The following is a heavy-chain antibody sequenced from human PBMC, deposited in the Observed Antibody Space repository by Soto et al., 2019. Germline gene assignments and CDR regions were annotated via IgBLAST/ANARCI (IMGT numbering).Heavy chain of an antibody. Sequence: ASVKVSCKASGVTFSSYAISWVRQAPGQGLEWMGGIIPIFGTANYAQKFQGRVTITADESTSTAYMELSSLRSEDTAVYYCASLSRIAPYGMDVWGQGTTVTVSS. D-gene: IGHD6-13*01. CDR3: ASLSRIAPYGMDV. J-gene: IGHJ6*02. V-gene: IGHV1-69*13. CDR2: IIPIFGTA. CDR1: GVTFSSYA.